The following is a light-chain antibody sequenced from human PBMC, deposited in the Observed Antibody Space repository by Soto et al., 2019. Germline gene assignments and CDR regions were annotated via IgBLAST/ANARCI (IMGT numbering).Light chain of an antibody. Sequence: QSALTQSASVSGSPGQSITISCTGTGSVVGSYNLVSWYQQVPGKAPKLMVYEDTKRPSGVSNRFSGSKSGNSASLTVSGLQAEDEADYYCCSYADSSRTLVFGGGTKLPVL. J-gene: IGLJ2*01. V-gene: IGLV2-23*01. CDR1: GSVVGSYNL. CDR3: CSYADSSRTLV. CDR2: EDT.